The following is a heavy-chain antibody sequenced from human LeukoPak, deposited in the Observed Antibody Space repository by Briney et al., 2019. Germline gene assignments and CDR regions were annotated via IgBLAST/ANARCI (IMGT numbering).Heavy chain of an antibody. CDR2: FETSGRT. Sequence: GGSLRLSCTASGFSLGNYGMSWVRQAPGKGLEWVSCFETSGRTLYADSVKGRFTISRDNSKNTLNLQMNSLRVEDTAVYYCAKVGIAVAGTDYWGQGTLVTVSS. V-gene: IGHV3-23*01. CDR3: AKVGIAVAGTDY. D-gene: IGHD6-19*01. J-gene: IGHJ4*02. CDR1: GFSLGNYG.